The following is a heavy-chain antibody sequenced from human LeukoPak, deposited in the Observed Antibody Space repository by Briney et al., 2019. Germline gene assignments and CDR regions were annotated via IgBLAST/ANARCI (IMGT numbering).Heavy chain of an antibody. J-gene: IGHJ4*02. V-gene: IGHV4-34*01. Sequence: SETLSLTCAFYGGSFSGYYWSWIREPPGKGLEWIGEINHSGSTNYSPCLKSRVTLSVDTSKNQFSLKLSSVTAAATAVYYCASNRLFVWFGGYYFAYWGQGTLVTVSS. D-gene: IGHD3-10*01. CDR2: INHSGST. CDR3: ASNRLFVWFGGYYFAY. CDR1: GGSFSGYY.